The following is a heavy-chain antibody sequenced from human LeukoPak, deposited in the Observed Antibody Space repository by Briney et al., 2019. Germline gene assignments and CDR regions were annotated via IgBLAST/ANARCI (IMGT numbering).Heavy chain of an antibody. CDR2: ISYGGSNK. Sequence: GGSLRLSCAASGFTFSSYAMHWVRQAPGKGLEWVAVISYGGSNKYYADSVKGRFTISRDNSKNTLYLQMNSLRAEDTAVYYCARGDWGIVVVVAASAAFDIWGQGTMVTVSS. V-gene: IGHV3-30*04. CDR3: ARGDWGIVVVVAASAAFDI. D-gene: IGHD2-15*01. J-gene: IGHJ3*02. CDR1: GFTFSSYA.